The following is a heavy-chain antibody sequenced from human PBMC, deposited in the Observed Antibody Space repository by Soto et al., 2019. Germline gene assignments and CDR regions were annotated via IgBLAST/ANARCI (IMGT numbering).Heavy chain of an antibody. Sequence: SETLSLTCTVSGGSISSYYWSWIRQHPGKGLEWIGYIYYSGSTNYNPSLKGRVTISVDTSKNQFSLKLSSVTAADTAVYYCARDRYRSSCFAYGGQGTGATV. D-gene: IGHD6-13*01. V-gene: IGHV4-59*01. CDR2: IYYSGST. J-gene: IGHJ4*02. CDR1: GGSISSYY. CDR3: ARDRYRSSCFAY.